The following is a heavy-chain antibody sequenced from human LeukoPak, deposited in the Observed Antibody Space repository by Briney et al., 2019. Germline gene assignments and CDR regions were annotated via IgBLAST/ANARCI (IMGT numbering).Heavy chain of an antibody. Sequence: GASVKVSCKASGGTFSSYAISWVRQAPGQGLEWMGGIIPILGTANYAQKFQGRVTITTDESTSTAYMELSSLRSEDTAVYYCAGRAPGWFGESVGYYYYYMDVWGKGTTVTVSS. CDR1: GGTFSSYA. V-gene: IGHV1-69*05. CDR3: AGRAPGWFGESVGYYYYYMDV. CDR2: IIPILGTA. J-gene: IGHJ6*03. D-gene: IGHD3-10*01.